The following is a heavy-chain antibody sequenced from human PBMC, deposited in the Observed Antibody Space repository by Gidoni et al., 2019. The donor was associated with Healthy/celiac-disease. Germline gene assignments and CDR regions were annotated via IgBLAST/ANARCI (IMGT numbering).Heavy chain of an antibody. V-gene: IGHV3-53*01. D-gene: IGHD6-13*01. CDR1: GFTVSSNY. Sequence: EVQLVESGGGLIQPGGSLRLSCAASGFTVSSNYMSWVRQAPGKGLEWVSVIYSGGSTYYADSVKGRFTISRDNSKNTLYLQMNSLRAEDTAVYYCARDHRPYSSSWYPGFDYYYYYGMDVWGQGTTVTVSS. CDR2: IYSGGST. J-gene: IGHJ6*02. CDR3: ARDHRPYSSSWYPGFDYYYYYGMDV.